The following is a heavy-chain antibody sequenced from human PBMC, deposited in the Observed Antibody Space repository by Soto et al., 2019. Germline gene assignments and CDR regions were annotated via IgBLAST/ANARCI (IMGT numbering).Heavy chain of an antibody. CDR3: ALNGDTNYYYMDV. V-gene: IGHV1-46*01. D-gene: IGHD5-18*01. CDR1: GYTFPSYY. J-gene: IGHJ6*03. CDR2: INPSGGST. Sequence: ASVKVSCKASGYTFPSYYMHWVRQAPGQGLEWMGIINPSGGSTSYAQKFQGRVTMTRDTSTSTVYMELSSLRSEDTAVYYCALNGDTNYYYMDVWGKGTTVTVSS.